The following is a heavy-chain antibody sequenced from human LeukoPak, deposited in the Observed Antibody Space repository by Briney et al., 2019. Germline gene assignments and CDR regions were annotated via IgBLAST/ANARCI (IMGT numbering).Heavy chain of an antibody. J-gene: IGHJ2*01. D-gene: IGHD6-13*01. CDR2: ISGNGGST. CDR3: AREPAQHLAPLDWYSDL. Sequence: GGSLRLSCAASGFTFSSYAMSWVRQAPGKGLEWVSSISGNGGSTYYADSVKGRFTVSRDNSKNTLYLQKNSLRAEDTAVYYCAREPAQHLAPLDWYSDLWGRGTQVTVSS. CDR1: GFTFSSYA. V-gene: IGHV3-23*01.